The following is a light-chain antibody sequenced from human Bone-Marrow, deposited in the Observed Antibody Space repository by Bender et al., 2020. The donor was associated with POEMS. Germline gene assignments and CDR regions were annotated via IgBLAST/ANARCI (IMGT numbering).Light chain of an antibody. CDR2: DVS. CDR1: SSDVGDYNY. J-gene: IGLJ2*01. Sequence: QSALTQPASVSASPGQSITISCTGTSSDVGDYNYVSWFQQHPGKAPKLIIYDVSNRPSGISNHFSGSRSGNTASLSISGLQAEDEDDYFCSSYSRSSTLVLFGGGTKLTVL. V-gene: IGLV2-14*03. CDR3: SSYSRSSTLVL.